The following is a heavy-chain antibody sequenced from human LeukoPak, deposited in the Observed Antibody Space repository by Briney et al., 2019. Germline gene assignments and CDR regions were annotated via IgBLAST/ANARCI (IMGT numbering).Heavy chain of an antibody. CDR1: GYTFIDYY. D-gene: IGHD5-24*01. J-gene: IGHJ4*02. V-gene: IGHV1-2*02. CDR3: ARYALDGYNNFDY. Sequence: ASVKVSCKASGYTFIDYYMHWVRQAPGQGLEWMGWISPNSGGTYFAQKFQGRVTMTRDTSISTAHMELSRLRSDDTAVYYCARYALDGYNNFDYWGQGTLVTVSS. CDR2: ISPNSGGT.